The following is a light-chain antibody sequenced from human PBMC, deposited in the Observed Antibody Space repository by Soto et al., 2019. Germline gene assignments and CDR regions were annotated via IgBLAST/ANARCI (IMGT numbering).Light chain of an antibody. CDR3: QHYYNWPRT. CDR2: GAS. CDR1: QIIHTN. Sequence: EIVMTQSPATLSVSPGERATLSCRASQIIHTNLAWYQHKPGQAPRLLFYGASTRTTGLPARFSGSGSGTEFSLTISSLQAEDSAVYYCQHYYNWPRTFGQGTRLEIK. V-gene: IGKV3-15*01. J-gene: IGKJ5*01.